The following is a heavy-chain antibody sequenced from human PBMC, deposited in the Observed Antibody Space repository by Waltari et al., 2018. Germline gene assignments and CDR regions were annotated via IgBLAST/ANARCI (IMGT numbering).Heavy chain of an antibody. D-gene: IGHD5-18*01. CDR2: VSPILGIA. Sequence: QVQLVQSGAEVKKPGSSVKVSCKASGGTFSSYTISWVRQAPGQGLEWMGSVSPILGIANDAQKFQGRGTITADKSTSTAYMELSSLRSEDTAVYYCARGRYSDCSSFDYWGQGTLVTVSS. J-gene: IGHJ4*02. V-gene: IGHV1-69*02. CDR3: ARGRYSDCSSFDY. CDR1: GGTFSSYT.